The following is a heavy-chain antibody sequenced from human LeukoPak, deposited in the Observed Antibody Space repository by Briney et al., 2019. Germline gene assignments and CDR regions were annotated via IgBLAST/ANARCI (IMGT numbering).Heavy chain of an antibody. D-gene: IGHD2/OR15-2a*01. CDR3: AKYLSRAFDC. CDR1: GFNFNNNW. J-gene: IGHJ4*02. V-gene: IGHV3-7*01. CDR2: INHDGRHT. Sequence: GGSLRLSCVASGFNFNNNWMAWVRQAPGKGPELVAHINHDGRHTGYVDSVKGRFTIPRDNAKSSLYLQLNSLRAEDTAMYYCAKYLSRAFDCWGQGSLITVSS.